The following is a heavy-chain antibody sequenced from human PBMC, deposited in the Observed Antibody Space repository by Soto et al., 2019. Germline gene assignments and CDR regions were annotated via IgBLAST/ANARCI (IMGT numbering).Heavy chain of an antibody. V-gene: IGHV1-18*04. CDR2: ISAYNGNT. J-gene: IGHJ3*02. Sequence: ASLRVSCKASGYTFTSYVISWVRQAPGQGLEWMGWISAYNGNTNYAQKLQGRVTMTTDTSTSTAYMELRSLRSDDTAVYYCAKDISPGRGFYDNIGAFDIWGQGTMVTVSS. CDR1: GYTFTSYV. CDR3: AKDISPGRGFYDNIGAFDI. D-gene: IGHD3-22*01.